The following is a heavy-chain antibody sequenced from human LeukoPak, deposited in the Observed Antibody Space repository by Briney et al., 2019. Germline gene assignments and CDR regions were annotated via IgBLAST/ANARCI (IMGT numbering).Heavy chain of an antibody. V-gene: IGHV3-11*01. CDR1: GFTFSDYY. J-gene: IGHJ6*02. CDR3: ARDGSLWFGELGHYYYYYGMDV. D-gene: IGHD3-10*01. Sequence: GGSLRLSCAASGFTFSDYYMSWIRQAPGKGLEWVSYISSSGSTIYYADSVKGGFTISRDNAKNSLYLQMNSLRAEDTAVYYCARDGSLWFGELGHYYYYYGMDVWGQGTTVTVSS. CDR2: ISSSGSTI.